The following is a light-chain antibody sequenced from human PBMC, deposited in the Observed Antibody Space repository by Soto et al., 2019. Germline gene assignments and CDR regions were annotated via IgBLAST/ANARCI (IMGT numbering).Light chain of an antibody. CDR3: QQCYRTLTWT. J-gene: IGKJ1*01. Sequence: DIVMTQSPDSLAVSLGERATINCKSSQSVLYSSNTKNYLACFQQKPGQPPKVPIYWASTRESGVPDRFSGSGSGTDFTLTISSLQAEDVAVYYCQQCYRTLTWTFGQGTKVEIK. CDR2: WAS. V-gene: IGKV4-1*01. CDR1: QSVLYSSNTKNY.